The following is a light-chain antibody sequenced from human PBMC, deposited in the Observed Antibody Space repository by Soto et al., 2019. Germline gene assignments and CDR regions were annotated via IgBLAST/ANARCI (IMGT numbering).Light chain of an antibody. CDR3: TSYTSSRTLV. J-gene: IGLJ2*01. CDR2: EVS. V-gene: IGLV2-14*01. Sequence: QSALTQPASVSGSPGQSITISCTGTSSDVGGYNYVSWYQQHPGKAPKLMIYEVSNRPSGVSNRFSGSKSGNTASLTISGLQADDEADYYGTSYTSSRTLVFGGGTKLTVL. CDR1: SSDVGGYNY.